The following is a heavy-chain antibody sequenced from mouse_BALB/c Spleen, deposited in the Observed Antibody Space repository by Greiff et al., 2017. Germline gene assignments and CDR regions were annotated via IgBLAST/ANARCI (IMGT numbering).Heavy chain of an antibody. V-gene: IGHV5-6-5*01. D-gene: IGHD2-4*01. J-gene: IGHJ4*01. CDR2: ISSGGST. CDR1: GFTFSSYA. Sequence: EVKLVESGGGLVKPGGSLKLSCAASGFTFSSYAMSWVRQTPEKRLEWVASISSGGSTYYPDSVKGRFTISRDNARNILYLQMSSLRSEDTAMYYCALNDYDGAMDYWGQGTSVTVSS. CDR3: ALNDYDGAMDY.